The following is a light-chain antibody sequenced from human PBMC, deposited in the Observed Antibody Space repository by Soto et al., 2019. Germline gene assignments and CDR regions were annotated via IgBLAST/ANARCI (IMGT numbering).Light chain of an antibody. CDR1: QSVKSW. V-gene: IGKV1-5*03. Sequence: DIQMTQSPSTLSASVGDRVTVTCRASQSVKSWLAWYQQKPGKAPNLLIYEASSLESGVPSRFSGSGSGTEFTLTISSLQPDDFATYYCQQYNSYPRTFGQATKVDIK. CDR2: EAS. CDR3: QQYNSYPRT. J-gene: IGKJ1*01.